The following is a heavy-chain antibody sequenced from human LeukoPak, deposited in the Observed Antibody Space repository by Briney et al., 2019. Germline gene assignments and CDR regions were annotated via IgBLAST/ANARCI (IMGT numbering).Heavy chain of an antibody. CDR3: ARAPILRYIWATPFDY. D-gene: IGHD3-16*01. Sequence: GASVKVSCKASGGTFSSYAISWVRQAPGQGLEWMGGIIPIFGTANYAQKFQGRVTITADESTSTAYMELRSLRSDDTAVYYCARAPILRYIWATPFDYWGQGTLVTVSS. V-gene: IGHV1-69*13. CDR2: IIPIFGTA. CDR1: GGTFSSYA. J-gene: IGHJ4*02.